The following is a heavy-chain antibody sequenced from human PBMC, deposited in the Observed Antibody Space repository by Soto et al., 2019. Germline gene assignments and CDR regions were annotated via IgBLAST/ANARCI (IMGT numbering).Heavy chain of an antibody. Sequence: SETLSLTCAVSGGSLNGLYWSWIRQAPGKGLEWIGEINRSGGTNFDPSLKSRVTISVDTSKNQFSLNLASVTAADTAVYYCARAPMVGATFFDVWGQGTTVTVSS. D-gene: IGHD1-26*01. V-gene: IGHV4-34*01. CDR2: INRSGGT. CDR3: ARAPMVGATFFDV. CDR1: GGSLNGLY. J-gene: IGHJ6*02.